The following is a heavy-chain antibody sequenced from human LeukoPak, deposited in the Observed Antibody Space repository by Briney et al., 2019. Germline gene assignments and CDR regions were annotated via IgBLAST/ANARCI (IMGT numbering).Heavy chain of an antibody. CDR1: GYTFTSYG. CDR2: INPSGGST. V-gene: IGHV1-46*01. CDR3: ARGVVVIHFDY. D-gene: IGHD3-22*01. Sequence: ASVKVSCKASGYTFTSYGISWVRQAPGQGLEWMGIINPSGGSTSYAQKFQGRVTMTRDMSTSTVYMELSSLRSEDTAVYYCARGVVVIHFDYWGQGTLVTVSS. J-gene: IGHJ4*02.